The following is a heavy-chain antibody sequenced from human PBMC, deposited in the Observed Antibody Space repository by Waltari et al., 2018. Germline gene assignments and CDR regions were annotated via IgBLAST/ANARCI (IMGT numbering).Heavy chain of an antibody. Sequence: QLQLQESGPGLVKPSETLPLTCTVSGGSVSSSTYYWGWIRQPPGKGLAGIAGIYYSGGTYYNPSRESRVTISVDTSKNQFSLKLSSVTAADTAVYYCATVGARAYWGQGTLVTVSS. V-gene: IGHV4-39*07. D-gene: IGHD1-26*01. CDR2: IYYSGGT. J-gene: IGHJ4*02. CDR1: GGSVSSSTYY. CDR3: ATVGARAY.